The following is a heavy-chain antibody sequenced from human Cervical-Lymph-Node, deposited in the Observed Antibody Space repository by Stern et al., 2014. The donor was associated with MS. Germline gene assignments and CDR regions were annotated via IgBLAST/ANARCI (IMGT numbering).Heavy chain of an antibody. CDR3: AVRYCSGGRCYSVPDV. Sequence: QVQLVESGSEVKKPGASVKVSCKASEYTHNNYLIHWVRQAPGQRPDWMGVINPSGATNYAQKVQDRVTMTTDASTSTFYMELSRLRSEDTDVYYCAVRYCSGGRCYSVPDVWGQGTTVIVSS. J-gene: IGHJ6*02. D-gene: IGHD2-15*01. CDR1: EYTHNNYL. CDR2: INPSGAT. V-gene: IGHV1-46*02.